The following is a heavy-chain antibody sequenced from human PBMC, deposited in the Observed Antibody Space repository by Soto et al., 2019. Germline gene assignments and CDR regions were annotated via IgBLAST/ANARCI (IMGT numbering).Heavy chain of an antibody. CDR3: ARGPTYDIPEYYYGMDV. CDR2: IWYDGSNK. V-gene: IGHV3-33*01. D-gene: IGHD3-9*01. J-gene: IGHJ6*02. Sequence: QVQLVESGGGVVQPGRSLRLSCAASGFTFGSYGMHWVRQAPGKGLEWVAVIWYDGSNKYYADSVKGRFTISRDNSKNTLYLQMNSLRAEDTAVYYCARGPTYDIPEYYYGMDVWGQGTTVTVSS. CDR1: GFTFGSYG.